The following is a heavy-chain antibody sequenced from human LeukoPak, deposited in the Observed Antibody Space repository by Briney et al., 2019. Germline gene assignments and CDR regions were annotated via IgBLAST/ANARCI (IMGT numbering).Heavy chain of an antibody. Sequence: GGSLRLSCAASGFTFSGSAMHWVRQAPGKGLEWVAVISYDGGNKYYADSVKGRFTISRDNSKNTLYLQMNSLRAEDTAVYYCARDAEDQWELLFYGMDVWGQGTTVTVSS. D-gene: IGHD1-26*01. CDR1: GFTFSGSA. V-gene: IGHV3-30-3*01. CDR2: ISYDGGNK. CDR3: ARDAEDQWELLFYGMDV. J-gene: IGHJ6*02.